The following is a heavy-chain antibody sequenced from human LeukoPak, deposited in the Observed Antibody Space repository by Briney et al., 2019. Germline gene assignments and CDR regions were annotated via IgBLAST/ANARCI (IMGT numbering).Heavy chain of an antibody. J-gene: IGHJ6*03. D-gene: IGHD6-6*01. CDR1: GFTFDDYG. V-gene: IGHV3-20*04. CDR3: ARATSSSGYYYYYMDV. CDR2: ITWNGGSA. Sequence: GGSLRLSCAASGFTFDDYGMSWVRQAPGKGLEWVSGITWNGGSAVYADSVKGRFTISRDNAKNSLYLQMNSLRDEDTALYYCARATSSSGYYYYYMDVWGKGTTVTVSS.